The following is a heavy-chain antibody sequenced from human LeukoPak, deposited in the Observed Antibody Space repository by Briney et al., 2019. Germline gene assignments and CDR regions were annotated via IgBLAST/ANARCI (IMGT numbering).Heavy chain of an antibody. V-gene: IGHV3-23*01. CDR3: AKGYVWGSYRYPNFDY. D-gene: IGHD3-16*02. CDR1: GFTFSSYA. Sequence: PGGSLRLSCAASGFTFSSYAMSWVRQAPGKGLEWVSAISGSGGSTYYADSVKGRFTISRDSSKNTLYLQMNSLRAEDTAVYYCAKGYVWGSYRYPNFDYWGQGTLVTVSS. CDR2: ISGSGGST. J-gene: IGHJ4*02.